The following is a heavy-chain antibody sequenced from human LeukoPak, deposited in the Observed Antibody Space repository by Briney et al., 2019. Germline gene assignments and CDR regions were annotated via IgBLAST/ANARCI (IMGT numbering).Heavy chain of an antibody. CDR2: IYYSGST. D-gene: IGHD6-13*01. CDR3: ARRLGTYSRLNNWFDP. Sequence: SETLSLTCTVSGGSISSSSYYWGWIRQPPGKGLEWIGNIYYSGSTYYNPSLKSRVTISLDTSKNQFSLKLSSVTAADTAVYYCARRLGTYSRLNNWFDPWGQGTLVTVSS. CDR1: GGSISSSSYY. V-gene: IGHV4-39*01. J-gene: IGHJ5*02.